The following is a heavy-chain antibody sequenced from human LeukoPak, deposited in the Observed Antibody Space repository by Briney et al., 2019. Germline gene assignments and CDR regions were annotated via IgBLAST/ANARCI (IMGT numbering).Heavy chain of an antibody. V-gene: IGHV3-23*01. D-gene: IGHD4-17*01. CDR3: AKDDNDGDHVVVDH. CDR2: ISGSGGST. CDR1: GFTFSSYA. J-gene: IGHJ4*02. Sequence: GGSLRLSCAASGFTFSSYAMGWVRQAPGKGLEWVSLISGSGGSTYYADSVKGRFTVSRDNSKNTEYLQMNSLRAEDTAIYYCAKDDNDGDHVVVDHWGQGTLVTVSS.